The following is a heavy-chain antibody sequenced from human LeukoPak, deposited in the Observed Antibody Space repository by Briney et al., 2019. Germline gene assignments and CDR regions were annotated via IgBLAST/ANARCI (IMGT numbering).Heavy chain of an antibody. J-gene: IGHJ3*02. CDR3: VREGGGSFLDSFGI. D-gene: IGHD2-15*01. CDR1: GFTFSNYW. Sequence: GGSLRLSCAASGFTFSNYWMHWVRQAPGKGLVWVSRINSDGLITNYADSVKGRFTVSRDNPKNTLYLQMNSLRVEDTAVYYCVREGGGSFLDSFGIWGQGKLVTVSS. V-gene: IGHV3-74*01. CDR2: INSDGLIT.